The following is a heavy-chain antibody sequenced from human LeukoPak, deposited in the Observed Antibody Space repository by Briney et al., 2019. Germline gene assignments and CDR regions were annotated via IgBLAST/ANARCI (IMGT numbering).Heavy chain of an antibody. CDR1: GGTFSSYA. Sequence: SVKVSCKASGGTFSSYAISWVRQAPGQGLEWMGGIIPIFGTANYAQKFQGRVTITADESTSTAYMELSSLRSEDTAVYYCAIAAAPTGWFDPWGQGTLVTVSS. CDR2: IIPIFGTA. D-gene: IGHD6-13*01. CDR3: AIAAAPTGWFDP. V-gene: IGHV1-69*13. J-gene: IGHJ5*02.